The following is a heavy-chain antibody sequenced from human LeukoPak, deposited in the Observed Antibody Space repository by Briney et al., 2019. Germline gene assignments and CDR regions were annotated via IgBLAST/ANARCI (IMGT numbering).Heavy chain of an antibody. V-gene: IGHV1-2*03. J-gene: IGHJ3*02. D-gene: IGHD1-1*01. Sequence: LAASVKVSCKASGYTFTGQYMHWVRQAPGQGLGWMGWINPNSGATNYAQKFQGRVTMTRDTSITTAYMELSRLISDDTAVYYCARDRARVGTMVDGFEIWGQGTVVTVSS. CDR2: INPNSGAT. CDR3: ARDRARVGTMVDGFEI. CDR1: GYTFTGQY.